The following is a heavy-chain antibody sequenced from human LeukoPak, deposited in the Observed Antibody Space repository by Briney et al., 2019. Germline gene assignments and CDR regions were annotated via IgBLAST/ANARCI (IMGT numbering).Heavy chain of an antibody. CDR3: ARSITFGGLIDY. D-gene: IGHD3-16*02. V-gene: IGHV4-59*01. Sequence: SETLSLTCTVSGGSISSYYWSWIRQPPGKGLEWIGYIYYSGSTNYNPSLKSRVTISVDTSKNQFSLKLSSVTAADTAVYYCARSITFGGLIDYWGQGTLVAVSS. CDR2: IYYSGST. CDR1: GGSISSYY. J-gene: IGHJ4*02.